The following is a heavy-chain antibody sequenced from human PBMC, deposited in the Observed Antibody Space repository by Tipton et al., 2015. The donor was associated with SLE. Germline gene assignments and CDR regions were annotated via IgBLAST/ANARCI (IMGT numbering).Heavy chain of an antibody. D-gene: IGHD5-18*01. Sequence: LRLSCTVSGGSISSGGYYWSWIRQHPGKGLEWIGYIYYSGSTYYNPSLKSRVTISVDTSKNQFSLKLSSVTAADTAVYYCARLSWIQLFDYWGQGTLVTVSS. J-gene: IGHJ4*02. V-gene: IGHV4-31*02. CDR1: GGSISSGGYY. CDR3: ARLSWIQLFDY. CDR2: IYYSGST.